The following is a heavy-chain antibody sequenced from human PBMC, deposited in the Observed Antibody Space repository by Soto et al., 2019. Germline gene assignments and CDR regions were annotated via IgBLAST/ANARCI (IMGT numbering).Heavy chain of an antibody. Sequence: ASVKVSFKASGYTFTSYAMHWVRQAPGQRLEWMGWINAGNGNTKYSQKFQGRVTITRDTSASTAYMELSSLRSEDTAVYYCARGVAGPLHWFDPWGQRTLVTVSS. V-gene: IGHV1-3*01. CDR3: ARGVAGPLHWFDP. CDR2: INAGNGNT. CDR1: GYTFTSYA. D-gene: IGHD6-19*01. J-gene: IGHJ5*02.